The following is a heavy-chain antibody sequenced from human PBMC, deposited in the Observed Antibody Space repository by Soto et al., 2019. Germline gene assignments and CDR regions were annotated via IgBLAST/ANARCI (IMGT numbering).Heavy chain of an antibody. D-gene: IGHD6-19*01. Sequence: GRSLRRCCASSRFTVSSYGMSWVRHAPGKGLEWVSAISGSGGSTYYADSVKGRFTISRDNSKNTLYLQMNSLRAEDTAVYYCAKDAGYSSGWLDYWGQGSLVTAS. J-gene: IGHJ4*02. CDR3: AKDAGYSSGWLDY. V-gene: IGHV3-23*01. CDR1: RFTVSSYG. CDR2: ISGSGGST.